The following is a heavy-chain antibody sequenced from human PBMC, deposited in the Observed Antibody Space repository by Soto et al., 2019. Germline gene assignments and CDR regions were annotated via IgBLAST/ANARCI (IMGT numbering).Heavy chain of an antibody. V-gene: IGHV3-33*01. CDR2: IWYDGSNK. CDR3: AREGSDFWSGYYFDY. CDR1: GFTFSSYG. Sequence: GGSLRLSCAASGFTFSSYGMHWVRQAPGKGLEWVAVIWYDGSNKYYADSVKGRFTISRDNSKNTLYLQMNSLRAEDTAVYYCAREGSDFWSGYYFDYWGQGTLVTVSS. D-gene: IGHD3-3*01. J-gene: IGHJ4*02.